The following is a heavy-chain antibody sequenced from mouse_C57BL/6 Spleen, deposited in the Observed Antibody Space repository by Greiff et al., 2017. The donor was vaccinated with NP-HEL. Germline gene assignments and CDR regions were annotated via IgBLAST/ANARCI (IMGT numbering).Heavy chain of an antibody. CDR1: GFTFSSYG. CDR3: ARPGDYGSSYLAWFAY. V-gene: IGHV5-6*02. J-gene: IGHJ3*01. Sequence: EVMLVESGGDLVKPGGSLKLSCAASGFTFSSYGMSWVRQTPDKRLEWVATISSGGSYTYYPDSVKGRFAISRDNAKNTLYLQMSSLKSEDTAMYYCARPGDYGSSYLAWFAYWGQGTLVTVSA. CDR2: ISSGGSYT. D-gene: IGHD1-1*01.